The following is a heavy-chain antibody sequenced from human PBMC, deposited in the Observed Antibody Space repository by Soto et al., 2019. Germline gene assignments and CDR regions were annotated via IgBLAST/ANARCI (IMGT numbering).Heavy chain of an antibody. Sequence: GGSLRLSCAASGFTFSSYAMSWVRQAPGKGLEWVSAISGSGVDTYYADSVKGRFTISRDNSESTLYLQMNSLRAEDSAVYYCTKLRGYSGYDSAGYWGQGTLVTVSS. CDR1: GFTFSSYA. V-gene: IGHV3-23*01. CDR3: TKLRGYSGYDSAGY. J-gene: IGHJ4*02. D-gene: IGHD5-12*01. CDR2: ISGSGVDT.